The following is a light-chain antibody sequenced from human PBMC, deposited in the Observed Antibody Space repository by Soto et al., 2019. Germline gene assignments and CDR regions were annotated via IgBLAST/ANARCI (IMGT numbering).Light chain of an antibody. J-gene: IGLJ1*01. CDR1: SSDVGSYNL. CDR2: EVS. Sequence: QSVLTQPASVSGSPGQSITISCTGTSSDVGSYNLVSWYQQHPGKAPKLMIYEVSKRPSGVSNRFSGSKSGNTASLTISGLQGEDEADYYCCSYAGSSTSVFGTGTKVTVL. V-gene: IGLV2-23*02. CDR3: CSYAGSSTSV.